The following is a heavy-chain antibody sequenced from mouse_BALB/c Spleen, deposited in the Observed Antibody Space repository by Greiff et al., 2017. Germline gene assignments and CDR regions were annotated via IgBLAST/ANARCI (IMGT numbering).Heavy chain of an antibody. CDR1: GFTFSSYG. Sequence: EVKLVESGGGLVQPGGSLKLSCAASGFTFSSYGMSWVRQTPDKRLELVATINSNGGSTYYPDSVKGRFTISRDNAKNTLYLQMSSLKSEDTAMYYGARVPLGLYYFDYWGQGTTLTVSS. D-gene: IGHD4-1*01. J-gene: IGHJ2*01. V-gene: IGHV5-6-3*01. CDR2: INSNGGST. CDR3: ARVPLGLYYFDY.